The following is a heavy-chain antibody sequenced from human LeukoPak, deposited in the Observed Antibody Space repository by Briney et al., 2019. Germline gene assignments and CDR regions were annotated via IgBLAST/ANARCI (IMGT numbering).Heavy chain of an antibody. D-gene: IGHD6-19*01. CDR1: GFTFSSYW. CDR2: IYGDGSST. CDR3: AREGVAGGLDY. Sequence: GGSLRLSCAASGFTFSSYWTHWVRQAPGKGLVWVSRIYGDGSSTSYADSVKGRFTISRDNAKNTLYLQMNSLRAEDTAVYYCAREGVAGGLDYWGQGTLVTVSS. J-gene: IGHJ4*02. V-gene: IGHV3-74*01.